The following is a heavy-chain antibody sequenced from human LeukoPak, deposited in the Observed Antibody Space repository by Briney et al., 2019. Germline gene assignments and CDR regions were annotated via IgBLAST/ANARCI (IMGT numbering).Heavy chain of an antibody. Sequence: PSETLSLTCTVSGGSISSYYWSWIRQPPGKGLEWIGYIYYSGSTNYNPSLKSRVTISVDTSKNQFSLKLSSVTAADTAVYYCARDLHRTTILGYYGMDVWGQGTTVTVSS. CDR2: IYYSGST. J-gene: IGHJ6*02. V-gene: IGHV4-59*01. CDR3: ARDLHRTTILGYYGMDV. D-gene: IGHD3-3*01. CDR1: GGSISSYY.